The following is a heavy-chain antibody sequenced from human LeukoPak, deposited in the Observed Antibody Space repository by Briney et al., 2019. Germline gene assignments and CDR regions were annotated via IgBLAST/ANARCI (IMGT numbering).Heavy chain of an antibody. CDR3: ARQDYSYYVMDV. CDR2: ISPTGSDT. J-gene: IGHJ6*02. CDR1: GYSFSNYW. Sequence: GESLKISCKGSGYSFSNYWIAWVRQMPGKGLEWMGIISPTGSDTRYSPSFQGQVTISADTPFSTAYLQWSSLQASDTAIYYCARQDYSYYVMDVWGQGTTVTVSS. V-gene: IGHV5-51*01.